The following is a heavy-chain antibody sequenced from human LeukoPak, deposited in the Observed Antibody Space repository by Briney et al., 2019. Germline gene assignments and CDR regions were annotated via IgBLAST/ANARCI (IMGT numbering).Heavy chain of an antibody. CDR3: TTADGDYGAFDI. CDR1: GFIFSSHW. J-gene: IGHJ3*02. V-gene: IGHV3-15*01. Sequence: GGSLRLSCVASGFIFSSHWMHWVRQAPGKGLEWVGRIKSKTDGGTTDYAAPVKGRFTISRDDSKNTLYLQMNSLKTEDTAVYYCTTADGDYGAFDIWGQGTMVTVSS. D-gene: IGHD4-17*01. CDR2: IKSKTDGGTT.